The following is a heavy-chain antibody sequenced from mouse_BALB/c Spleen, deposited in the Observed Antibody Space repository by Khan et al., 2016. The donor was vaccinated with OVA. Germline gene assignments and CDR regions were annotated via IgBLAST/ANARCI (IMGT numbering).Heavy chain of an antibody. CDR2: IYPGSDST. CDR3: ARSGWGVFAY. Sequence: QVQLQQSGPELVKPGASVKMSCKASGYTFTDYVMNWVKQRNGQGLEWIGQIYPGSDSTSYNEKFTGKATLTADRSSSTAYMQLSNLTSEDSSVYFCARSGWGVFAYWGQGTLGTVAA. D-gene: IGHD1-1*02. V-gene: IGHV1-77*01. CDR1: GYTFTDYV. J-gene: IGHJ3*01.